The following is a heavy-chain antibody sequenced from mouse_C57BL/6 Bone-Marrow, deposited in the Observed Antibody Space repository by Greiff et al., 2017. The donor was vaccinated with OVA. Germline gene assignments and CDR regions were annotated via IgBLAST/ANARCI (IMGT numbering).Heavy chain of an antibody. V-gene: IGHV2-2*01. Sequence: VQRVESGPGLVQPSQSLSITCTVSGFSLTSYGVHWVRQSPGKGLEWLGVIWSGGSTDYNAAFISRLSISKDNSKSQVFFKMNSLQADDTAIYYCARTLYGSSLFYAMDYWGQGTSVTVSS. D-gene: IGHD1-1*01. CDR3: ARTLYGSSLFYAMDY. CDR2: IWSGGST. J-gene: IGHJ4*01. CDR1: GFSLTSYG.